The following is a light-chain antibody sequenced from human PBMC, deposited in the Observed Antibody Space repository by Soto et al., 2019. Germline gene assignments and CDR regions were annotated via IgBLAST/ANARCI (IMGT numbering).Light chain of an antibody. CDR2: GAS. V-gene: IGKV3-20*01. CDR1: QSVSSSY. Sequence: EIVLTQPPGTLSLSPGERATLSCRASQSVSSSYLAWYQQKPGQAPRLLIYGASSRATGIPDRFSGSGSGTDLTITISRLEPEDFAVYYCQQYGSSPYSFGPGTKGAIK. J-gene: IGKJ3*01. CDR3: QQYGSSPYS.